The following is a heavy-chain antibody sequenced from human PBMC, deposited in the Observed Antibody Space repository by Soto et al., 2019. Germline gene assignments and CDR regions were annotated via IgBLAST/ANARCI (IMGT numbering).Heavy chain of an antibody. D-gene: IGHD1-1*01. V-gene: IGHV3-30-3*01. CDR3: ARAGNDSVYGMDV. CDR2: ISYDGSNK. J-gene: IGHJ6*02. Sequence: LRLSCAASVFTCSRYAMHWFRQAPGKGLEWVAVISYDGSNKYYADSVKGRFTISRDNSKNTLYLQMNSLRAEDTAVYYCARAGNDSVYGMDVWGQGTTVTVSS. CDR1: VFTCSRYA.